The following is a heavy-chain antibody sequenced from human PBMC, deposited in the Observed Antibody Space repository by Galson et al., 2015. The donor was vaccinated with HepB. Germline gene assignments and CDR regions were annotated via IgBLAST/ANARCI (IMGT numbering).Heavy chain of an antibody. CDR1: GFTFSSYG. CDR2: IWDDGSNK. J-gene: IGHJ6*04. D-gene: IGHD3-10*01. Sequence: SLRLSCAASGFTFSSYGMHWVRQAPGKGLEWVAVIWDDGSNKYYADSAKGRFTISRDNSKNTLYLQMNSLRAEDTAVYYCAREESYTVQGLDVWGKGTTVTVSS. V-gene: IGHV3-33*01. CDR3: AREESYTVQGLDV.